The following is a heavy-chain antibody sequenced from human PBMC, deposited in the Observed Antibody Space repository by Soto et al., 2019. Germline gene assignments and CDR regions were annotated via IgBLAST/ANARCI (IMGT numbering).Heavy chain of an antibody. J-gene: IGHJ4*02. D-gene: IGHD1-26*01. Sequence: SETLSLTCTVSGGSISSYYWSWIRQPPGKGLEWIGYIYYSGSTNYNPSLKSRVTISVDTSKNQFSLKLSSVTAADTAVYYCARAQSGSYFEHWGQGTLVTVSS. CDR3: ARAQSGSYFEH. CDR2: IYYSGST. V-gene: IGHV4-59*01. CDR1: GGSISSYY.